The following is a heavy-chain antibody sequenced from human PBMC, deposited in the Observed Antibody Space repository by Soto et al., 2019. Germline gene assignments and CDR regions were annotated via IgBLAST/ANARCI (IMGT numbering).Heavy chain of an antibody. CDR2: IYHSGST. Sequence: ASETLSLTCAVSGGSISSGGYSWSWIRQPPGKGLEWIGYIYHSGSTYYNPSLKSRVTISVDRSKNQFSLKLSSVTAADTAVYYWARRHRRCSGNSCYLFAHGGQGTLVTV. J-gene: IGHJ4*02. CDR3: ARRHRRCSGNSCYLFAH. CDR1: GGSISSGGYS. D-gene: IGHD5-12*01. V-gene: IGHV4-30-2*01.